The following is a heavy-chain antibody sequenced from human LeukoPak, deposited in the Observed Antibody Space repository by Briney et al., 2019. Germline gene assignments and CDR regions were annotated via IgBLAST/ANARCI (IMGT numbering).Heavy chain of an antibody. J-gene: IGHJ6*03. D-gene: IGHD1-26*01. V-gene: IGHV4-31*03. CDR3: ARGRRGKYSPYFYYHMDV. CDR2: THYSGTT. CDR1: GDSISSGLYY. Sequence: SGTLSLTCTVSGDSISSGLYYYTWIRQHPGEGLEWIGCTHYSGTTYYSSSLKSRLIISLDTSKNQLSLKLTSVTAADTAVYYCARGRRGKYSPYFYYHMDVWGTGTTVTISS.